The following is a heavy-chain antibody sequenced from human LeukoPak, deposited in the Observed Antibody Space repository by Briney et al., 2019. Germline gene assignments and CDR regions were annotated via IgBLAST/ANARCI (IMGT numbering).Heavy chain of an antibody. V-gene: IGHV3-74*01. Sequence: GGSLRLSCAASGFTFSSYWMHWVRQAPGKGLVWVSRINSDGSSTSYADSVKGRFTISRDNAKNTLYLQMNSLRAEDTAVYYCARNYDSSGYYPPGYHMDVWGKGTTVTVSS. D-gene: IGHD3-22*01. CDR1: GFTFSSYW. CDR2: INSDGSST. J-gene: IGHJ6*03. CDR3: ARNYDSSGYYPPGYHMDV.